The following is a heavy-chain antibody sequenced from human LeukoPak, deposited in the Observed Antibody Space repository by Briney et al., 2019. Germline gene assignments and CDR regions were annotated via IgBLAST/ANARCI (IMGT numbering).Heavy chain of an antibody. CDR1: GYSFTSYW. CDR2: IYPGDSDT. D-gene: IGHD1-14*01. V-gene: IGHV5-51*01. Sequence: GESLKISCKGSGYSFTSYWIGWVRQMPGKGLEWMGIIYPGDSDTRYSPSFQGQVTISADKSITTAYLQWSSLKASDTAIYYCARQTTGTTVYYYMDVWGKGTTVTVSS. CDR3: ARQTTGTTVYYYMDV. J-gene: IGHJ6*03.